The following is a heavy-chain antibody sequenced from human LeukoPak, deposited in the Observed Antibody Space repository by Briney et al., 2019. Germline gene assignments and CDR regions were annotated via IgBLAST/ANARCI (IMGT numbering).Heavy chain of an antibody. CDR2: IIPIFGTA. J-gene: IGHJ4*02. Sequence: ASVKVSCKASGGTFSSYAISWVRRAPGQGLEWMGRIIPIFGTANYAQKFQGRVTITTDESTSTAYMELSSLRSEDTAVYYCARVYYYDSSGSYYFDYWGQGTLVTVSS. CDR1: GGTFSSYA. D-gene: IGHD3-22*01. CDR3: ARVYYYDSSGSYYFDY. V-gene: IGHV1-69*05.